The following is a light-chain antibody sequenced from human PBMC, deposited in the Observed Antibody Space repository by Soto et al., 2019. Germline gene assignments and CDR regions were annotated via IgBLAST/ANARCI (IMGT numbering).Light chain of an antibody. J-gene: IGKJ1*01. Sequence: EIGLTKFQGTLSLSPGDTATLSCRAGQGVYSTYLAWYQHKVGQAPRLLIYGSSTRATGIPDRFSGSGSGTDFTLTIRRLEPEDFAVYYCQQYGSSPSTFGQGTKVEVK. CDR1: QGVYSTY. CDR3: QQYGSSPST. CDR2: GSS. V-gene: IGKV3-20*01.